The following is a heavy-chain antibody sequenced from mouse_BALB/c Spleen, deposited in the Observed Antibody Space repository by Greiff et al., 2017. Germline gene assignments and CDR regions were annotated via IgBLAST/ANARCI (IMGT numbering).Heavy chain of an antibody. CDR2: IDPANGNT. CDR3: APLTFYAMDY. V-gene: IGHV14-3*02. D-gene: IGHD1-3*01. CDR1: GFNIKDTY. J-gene: IGHJ4*01. Sequence: VQLKESGAALVKPGASVKLSCTASGFNIKDTYMHWVKQRPEQGLEWIGRIDPANGNTKYDPKFQGKATITADTSSNTAYLQLSSLTSEDTDVYYCAPLTFYAMDYWGQGTSVTVSS.